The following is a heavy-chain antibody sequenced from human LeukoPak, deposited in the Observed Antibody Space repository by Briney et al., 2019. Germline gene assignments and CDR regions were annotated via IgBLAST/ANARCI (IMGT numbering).Heavy chain of an antibody. D-gene: IGHD2-15*01. J-gene: IGHJ5*02. CDR3: ARSASRYCSGGSCYSNWFDP. CDR1: GFTFSSSG. V-gene: IGHV3-30*03. Sequence: GGSLRLSCAASGFTFSSSGMHRVRQAPGKGLEWVAVISYDGSNQYYSDSVKGQFTISRDNPKNTLYLQMNSLRPEDTAVYYCARSASRYCSGGSCYSNWFDPWGQGTLVTVSS. CDR2: ISYDGSNQ.